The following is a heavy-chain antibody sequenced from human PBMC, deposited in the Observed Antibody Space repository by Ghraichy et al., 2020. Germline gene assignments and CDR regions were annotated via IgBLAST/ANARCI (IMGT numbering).Heavy chain of an antibody. Sequence: ASVKVSCKTSGYTFTSYSMHWVRQAPGQSLEWLGWINPGDGNTKYSQKFQGRVTITRDTPARTAYMQLSSLRSEDTAVYFCARVSGVDNWFDPWGQGNLVTVSS. D-gene: IGHD3-3*01. J-gene: IGHJ5*02. V-gene: IGHV1-3*01. CDR2: INPGDGNT. CDR1: GYTFTSYS. CDR3: ARVSGVDNWFDP.